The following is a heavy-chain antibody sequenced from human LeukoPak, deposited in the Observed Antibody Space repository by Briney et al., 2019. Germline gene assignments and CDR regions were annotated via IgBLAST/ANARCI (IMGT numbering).Heavy chain of an antibody. CDR1: GYTFTGYY. CDR3: ANVRSYGDKFDY. V-gene: IGHV1-2*02. Sequence: EASVKVSCKASGYTFTGYYMHWVRHAPGQGLEWMGWINPNSGGTNYAQKFQGRVTMTRDTSISTAYMELSRLRSDDTAVYYCANVRSYGDKFDYWGQGTLVTVSS. CDR2: INPNSGGT. D-gene: IGHD4-23*01. J-gene: IGHJ4*02.